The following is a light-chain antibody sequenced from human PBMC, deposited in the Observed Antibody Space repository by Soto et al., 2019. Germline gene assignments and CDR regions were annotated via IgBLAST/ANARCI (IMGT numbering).Light chain of an antibody. V-gene: IGLV1-40*01. CDR2: GNN. CDR1: SSNIGAGYD. Sequence: QSVLTQPPSMSGSPGQRVTISCTGSSSNIGAGYDVHWYQQRPGTAPKLLILGNNNRPSGVPDRFSGSKSGTSASLAITGLQAEDEGDYYSRSYASTLSARYVFGTGTKPTVL. J-gene: IGLJ1*01. CDR3: RSYASTLSARYV.